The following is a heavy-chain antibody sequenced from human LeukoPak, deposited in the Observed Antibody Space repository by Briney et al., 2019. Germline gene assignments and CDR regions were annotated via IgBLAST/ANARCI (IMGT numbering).Heavy chain of an antibody. CDR3: AKDIKSRYADPAGDY. Sequence: GRSLRLSCAASGFTFDDYAMHWVRHAPGKGLEWVSGISWNSGSIGYADSVKGRFTISRDNAKNSLYLQMNSLRAEDTALYYCAKDIKSRYADPAGDYWGQGILVTVSS. V-gene: IGHV3-9*01. D-gene: IGHD2-2*01. CDR1: GFTFDDYA. CDR2: ISWNSGSI. J-gene: IGHJ4*02.